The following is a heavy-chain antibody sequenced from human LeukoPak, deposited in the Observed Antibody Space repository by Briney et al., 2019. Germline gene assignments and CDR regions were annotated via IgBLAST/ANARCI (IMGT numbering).Heavy chain of an antibody. CDR1: GFTFSSYG. CDR3: ARGSAYYDYVWGSYRHYYMDV. CDR2: IRYDGSNK. D-gene: IGHD3-16*02. V-gene: IGHV3-30*02. J-gene: IGHJ6*03. Sequence: GGSLRLSCAASGFTFSSYGMHWVRQAPGKGLEWVAFIRYDGSNKYYADSVKGRFTISRDNSKNTLYLQMNSLRAEDTAVYYCARGSAYYDYVWGSYRHYYMDVWGKGTTVTISS.